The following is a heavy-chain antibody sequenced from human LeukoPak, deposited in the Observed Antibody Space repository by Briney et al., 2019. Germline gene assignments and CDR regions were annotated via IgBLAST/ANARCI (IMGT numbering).Heavy chain of an antibody. CDR1: GFTFSTYA. V-gene: IGHV3-23*01. Sequence: GGSLRLSCAASGFTFSTYAMSWVRQAPGKGLEWVSDISGSGGSTYYADSVKGRFTISRDNAKNTLYLQMNSLRVEDTAVYYCARDGEGGYPVDYWGQGTLVTVSS. J-gene: IGHJ4*02. CDR2: ISGSGGST. CDR3: ARDGEGGYPVDY. D-gene: IGHD3-10*01.